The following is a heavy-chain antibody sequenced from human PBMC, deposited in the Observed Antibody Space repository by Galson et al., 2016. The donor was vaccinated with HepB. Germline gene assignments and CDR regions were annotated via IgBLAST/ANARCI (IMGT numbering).Heavy chain of an antibody. CDR1: GDSVSSNSAA. CDR2: TYYRSKWYN. D-gene: IGHD4-23*01. J-gene: IGHJ6*02. V-gene: IGHV6-1*01. Sequence: CAISGDSVSSNSAAWNWIRQSPSRGLEWLGRTYYRSKWYNDYAVSVKSRMTINPDTSKNQFSLQLNSVTPEDTAVYYCARDTYGGNSVASYYYYGMDVWGQGTTVTVSS. CDR3: ARDTYGGNSVASYYYYGMDV.